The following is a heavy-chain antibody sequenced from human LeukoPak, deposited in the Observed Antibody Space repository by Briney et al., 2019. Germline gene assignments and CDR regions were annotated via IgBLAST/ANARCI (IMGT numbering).Heavy chain of an antibody. J-gene: IGHJ4*02. CDR3: AKEPWGGNAFDY. D-gene: IGHD4-23*01. CDR2: IRYDGSNK. CDR1: GFTFSSYG. V-gene: IGHV3-30*02. Sequence: SGGSLRLSCAASGFTFSSYGMHWVRQAPGKGLEWVAFIRYDGSNKYYADSVKGRFTISRDNSKNTRYLQMNSLRAEDTAVYYCAKEPWGGNAFDYWGQGTLVTVSS.